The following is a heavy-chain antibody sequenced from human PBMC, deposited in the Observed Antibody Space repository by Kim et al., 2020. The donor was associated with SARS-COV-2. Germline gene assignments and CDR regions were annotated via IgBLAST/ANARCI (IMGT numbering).Heavy chain of an antibody. D-gene: IGHD3-10*01. Sequence: YYNPSLKSRVTISVDTSKNQFSLKLSSVTAADTAVYYCARDSGENWFDPWGQGTLVTVSS. V-gene: IGHV4-31*02. CDR3: ARDSGENWFDP. J-gene: IGHJ5*02.